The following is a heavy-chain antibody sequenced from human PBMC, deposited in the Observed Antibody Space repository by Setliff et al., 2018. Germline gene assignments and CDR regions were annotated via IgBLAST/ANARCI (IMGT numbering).Heavy chain of an antibody. V-gene: IGHV1-18*04. CDR2: ISSYSGQT. Sequence: ASVKVSCKSSGYIFSNYGITWVRQAPGQRPEWMGWISSYSGQTKYNEKMQDRVTMTRDTYATTAYMELRRLTLDDSAVYYCAKDGPSVTYCQHWGQGTQVTVSS. D-gene: IGHD1-26*01. CDR1: GYIFSNYG. CDR3: AKDGPSVTYCQH. J-gene: IGHJ4*01.